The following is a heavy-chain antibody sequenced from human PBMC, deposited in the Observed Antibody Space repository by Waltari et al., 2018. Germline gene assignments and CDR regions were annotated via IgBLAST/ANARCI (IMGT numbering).Heavy chain of an antibody. CDR1: GLPFHPPP. J-gene: IGHJ4*02. CDR3: ARAGRNGYSYLDY. CDR2: ISSTGTYT. V-gene: IGHV3-21*01. Sequence: EGNLVESGGGRVRPGGSLGLPRAPSGLPFHPPPINWVRQAPGKGLEWVSLISSTGTYTFYADSVKGRFSISRDNAQTSVYLQLNSLKVEDTAVYYCARAGRNGYSYLDYWGQGTLVTVST. D-gene: IGHD2-15*01.